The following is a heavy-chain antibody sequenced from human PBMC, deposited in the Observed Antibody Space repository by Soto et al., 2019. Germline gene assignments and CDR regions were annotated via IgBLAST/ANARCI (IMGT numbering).Heavy chain of an antibody. CDR3: AREGGGYSSGWYIYYFDY. CDR1: GFSFSSYW. Sequence: PGGSLRLSCAASGFSFSSYWMSWVRQAPGKGLEWVANIKQDGTEKYYVDSVKGRFTISRDSAKNSLYLQMNSLRAEDTAVYYCAREGGGYSSGWYIYYFDYWGQGTLVTVSS. J-gene: IGHJ4*02. CDR2: IKQDGTEK. V-gene: IGHV3-7*03. D-gene: IGHD6-19*01.